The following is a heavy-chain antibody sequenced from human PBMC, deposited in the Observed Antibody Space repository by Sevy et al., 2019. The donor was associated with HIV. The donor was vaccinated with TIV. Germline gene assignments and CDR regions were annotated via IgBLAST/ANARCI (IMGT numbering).Heavy chain of an antibody. CDR1: GFTFSNAW. D-gene: IGHD3-22*01. Sequence: GGSLRLSCAASGFTFSNAWMSWVRQAPGKGLEWVGRIKGKTDGGTTDYAAPVKGRFTISRDDSKNTLYLQMNSLKTEDTAVYYCTTDINYYYDSSGYYYYWGQGTLVTVSS. V-gene: IGHV3-15*01. CDR3: TTDINYYYDSSGYYYY. CDR2: IKGKTDGGTT. J-gene: IGHJ4*02.